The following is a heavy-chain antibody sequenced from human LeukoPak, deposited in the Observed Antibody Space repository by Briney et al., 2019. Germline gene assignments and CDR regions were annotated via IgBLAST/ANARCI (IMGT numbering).Heavy chain of an antibody. CDR2: INYGGSP. D-gene: IGHD3-22*01. CDR1: GGSTSSSSHY. CDR3: ARERVYFDSSGHPSAASS. J-gene: IGHJ4*02. Sequence: SETLSLTCTVSGGSTSSSSHYWVWIRQPPGKGLEWIGSINYGGSPYYNPALKGRVTISVDASKNHFSLKLSSVTAADTAVYFCARERVYFDSSGHPSAASSWGQGTLVTVSS. V-gene: IGHV4-39*07.